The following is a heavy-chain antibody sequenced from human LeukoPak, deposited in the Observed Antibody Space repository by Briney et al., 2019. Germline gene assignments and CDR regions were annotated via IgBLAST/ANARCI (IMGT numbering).Heavy chain of an antibody. D-gene: IGHD1-26*01. Sequence: ASVKVFCKASGGTFSSYASSWVRRAPGQGLEWKGGIIPIFGTANYAQKFQGRVTITADESTSTAYMELSSLRSEDTAVYYCARCPIEMWELPHWFDPWGQGTLVTVSS. CDR1: GGTFSSYA. CDR3: ARCPIEMWELPHWFDP. CDR2: IIPIFGTA. V-gene: IGHV1-69*13. J-gene: IGHJ5*02.